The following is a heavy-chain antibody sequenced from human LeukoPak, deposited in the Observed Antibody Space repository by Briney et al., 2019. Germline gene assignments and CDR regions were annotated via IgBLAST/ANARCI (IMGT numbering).Heavy chain of an antibody. J-gene: IGHJ4*02. CDR3: ARRVEDYYASGGYDY. V-gene: IGHV3-23*01. Sequence: GGSLRLSCAASGFTFSSSAMSWVRQAPGKGLEWVSGIRGTGGSTYYADSVKGRFTISRDNSKNTLYLQMNSLRAEDTAVYYCARRVEDYYASGGYDYWGQGTLVTVSS. CDR2: IRGTGGST. D-gene: IGHD3-10*01. CDR1: GFTFSSSA.